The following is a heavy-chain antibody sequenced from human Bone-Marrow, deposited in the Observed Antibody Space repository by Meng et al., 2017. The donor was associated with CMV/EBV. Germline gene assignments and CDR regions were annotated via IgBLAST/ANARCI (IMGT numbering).Heavy chain of an antibody. CDR1: GFTFSSYS. CDR2: ISGSSRYI. D-gene: IGHD4-23*01. CDR3: ARDIDYGGNRAMGAFDI. J-gene: IGHJ3*02. Sequence: GESLKISYAASGFTFSSYSMNWVRQAPGKGLECVSSISGSSRYIYYADSVKGRFTISRDNAKNSLYLQMNSLSAEDTAVYYCARDIDYGGNRAMGAFDIWGQGTMVTVSS. V-gene: IGHV3-21*01.